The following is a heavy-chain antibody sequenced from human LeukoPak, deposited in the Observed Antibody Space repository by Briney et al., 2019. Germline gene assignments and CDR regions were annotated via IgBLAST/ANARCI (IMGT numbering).Heavy chain of an antibody. D-gene: IGHD7-27*01. CDR3: ARLTALGDY. Sequence: SETLSLTCAVYGGSFSGYYWSWIRQPPGKGLEWIGEINHSGRTNYNPSLKSRVTISVDTSKNQFSLKLSSVTAADTAVYYCARLTALGDYWGQGTLVTVSS. CDR1: GGSFSGYY. J-gene: IGHJ4*02. V-gene: IGHV4-34*01. CDR2: INHSGRT.